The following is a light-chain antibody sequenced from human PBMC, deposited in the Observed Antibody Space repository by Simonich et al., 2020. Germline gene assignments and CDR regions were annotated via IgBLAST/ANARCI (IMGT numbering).Light chain of an antibody. CDR3: YSTDSSGNHRV. CDR2: EDS. V-gene: IGLV3-10*01. Sequence: SYELTQPPSASVSPGQTARITCSGDPLPKKYAYWYQQKSGQAPVLVIYEDSKRPSGIPERFSGSSSGTMATLTISRAQVEDEADYYCYSTDSSGNHRVFGGGTKLTVL. CDR1: PLPKKY. J-gene: IGLJ2*01.